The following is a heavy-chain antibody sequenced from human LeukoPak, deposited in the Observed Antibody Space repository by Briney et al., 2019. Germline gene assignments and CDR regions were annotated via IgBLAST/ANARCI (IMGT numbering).Heavy chain of an antibody. V-gene: IGHV4-39*01. D-gene: IGHD6-13*01. Sequence: SETLSLTCTVSGGSISSGSYYWGWIRQPPGKRLEWIGSIYYSGSTYYNPSLKSRVTISADTSKNQFSLKLSSVTAADTAVYYCARQGYSSSWALDYWGQGTLVTVSS. CDR2: IYYSGST. CDR3: ARQGYSSSWALDY. J-gene: IGHJ4*02. CDR1: GGSISSGSYY.